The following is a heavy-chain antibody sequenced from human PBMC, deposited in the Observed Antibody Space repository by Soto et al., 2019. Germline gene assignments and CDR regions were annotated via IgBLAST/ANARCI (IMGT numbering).Heavy chain of an antibody. CDR1: EFTFNNFA. CDR3: SFGGGLLSSGWYKYYFDY. D-gene: IGHD6-19*01. CDR2: FPDGGSGP. Sequence: PGWSLRLSCEASEFTFNNFAMTWVRQAPGKGLEWVSSFPDGGSGPSYADSVKGRFTISRDDSRKTLYLQMDNLRADDTAVYYCSFGGGLLSSGWYKYYFDYWGQGTLVTVSS. V-gene: IGHV3-23*01. J-gene: IGHJ4*02.